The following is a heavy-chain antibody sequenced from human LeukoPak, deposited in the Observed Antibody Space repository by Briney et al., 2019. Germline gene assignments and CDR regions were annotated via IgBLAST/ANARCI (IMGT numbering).Heavy chain of an antibody. D-gene: IGHD4/OR15-4a*01. Sequence: PGGSLRLCCAASGFTFRSYGMHWVRQDPGKGLVWVSHMNGDGSATTYADSVRGRFSTSRDNAKNTVYLQMNSLRGDDTGVYYCARDYGGWGQGTLVTVSA. J-gene: IGHJ4*02. CDR2: MNGDGSAT. V-gene: IGHV3-74*01. CDR3: ARDYGG. CDR1: GFTFRSYG.